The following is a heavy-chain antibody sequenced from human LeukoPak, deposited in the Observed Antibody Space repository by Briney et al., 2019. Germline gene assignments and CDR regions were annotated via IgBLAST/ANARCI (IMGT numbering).Heavy chain of an antibody. CDR3: AKDRDIVATAFDY. D-gene: IGHD5-12*01. CDR1: GFTFSSYA. Sequence: GRSLRLSCAASGFTFSSYAMHWVRQAPGKGLEWVAVISYDGSNKYYADSVKGRFTISRDNSKNTLYLQMNSLRAEDTAVYYCAKDRDIVATAFDYWGQGTLVTVSS. V-gene: IGHV3-30-3*01. CDR2: ISYDGSNK. J-gene: IGHJ4*02.